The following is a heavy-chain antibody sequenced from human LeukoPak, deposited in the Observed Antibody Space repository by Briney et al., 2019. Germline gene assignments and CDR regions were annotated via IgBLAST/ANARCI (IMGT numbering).Heavy chain of an antibody. CDR3: AREGYYGSGSPPSLYFDY. J-gene: IGHJ4*02. V-gene: IGHV3-30*03. Sequence: GGSLRLSCAASGFTFDDYAMHWVRQAPGKGLEWVAVTSSDLNVKLYADSVKGRFTISRDNSRSTLYLQMNSLRPEDTAIYYCAREGYYGSGSPPSLYFDYWGQGTLVTVSS. CDR2: TSSDLNVK. CDR1: GFTFDDYA. D-gene: IGHD3-10*01.